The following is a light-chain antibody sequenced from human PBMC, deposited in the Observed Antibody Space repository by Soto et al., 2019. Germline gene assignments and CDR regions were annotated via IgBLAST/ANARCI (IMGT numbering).Light chain of an antibody. CDR2: SNI. Sequence: QSVLTQPPSASGTPGQRVTISCSGSSSNIGSHTVNWYQQLPGTAPKLLIYSNIQRPSGVPDRFSGSKSGTSASLAISGLQSEDEADYYCAAWDDSLSGWVFGGGTKVTVL. CDR3: AAWDDSLSGWV. V-gene: IGLV1-44*01. J-gene: IGLJ3*02. CDR1: SSNIGSHT.